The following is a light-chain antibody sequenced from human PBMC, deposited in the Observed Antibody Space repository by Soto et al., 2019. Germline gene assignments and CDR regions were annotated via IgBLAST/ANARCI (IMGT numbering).Light chain of an antibody. J-gene: IGLJ1*01. V-gene: IGLV2-8*01. Sequence: YVLTQPHYAYGSPGQSVTIYCNRTSSDVGDYNYVSRYQKHPGKDPKLMIYEVSKRHSGVPDRFSGSKSGNTASLSVSCLQAEDEADYYCSSYAGINNFYVFGTGTKVTVL. CDR1: SSDVGDYNY. CDR3: SSYAGINNFYV. CDR2: EVS.